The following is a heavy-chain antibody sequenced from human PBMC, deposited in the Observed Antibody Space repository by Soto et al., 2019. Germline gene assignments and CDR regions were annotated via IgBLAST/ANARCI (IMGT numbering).Heavy chain of an antibody. CDR3: ARIPVDYSNGVDY. J-gene: IGHJ4*02. CDR2: IFSKDEK. Sequence: SGPTLVNPTETLTLTCTVSGFSLSNARMGVSWIRQPPGKALEWLAHIFSKDEKSYNTSLKNRLNISKDTSKSQVVLTMTKKDPVDTATYYCARIPVDYSNGVDYWGQGTLVTVSS. CDR1: GFSLSNARMG. V-gene: IGHV2-26*01. D-gene: IGHD4-4*01.